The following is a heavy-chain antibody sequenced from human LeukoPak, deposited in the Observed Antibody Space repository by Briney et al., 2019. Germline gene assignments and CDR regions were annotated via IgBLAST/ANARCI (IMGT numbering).Heavy chain of an antibody. J-gene: IGHJ4*02. CDR1: GDSISSYY. V-gene: IGHV4-59*01. CDR2: IYYSGST. Sequence: SETLSLTCTVSGDSISSYYWSWIRQPPGKGLEWIGYIYYSGSTIYNPSLNSRVTISVDTSKNQFSLKLSSVTPADTALYYCARECLWFGEWRGFDYWGQGTLVTVTS. CDR3: ARECLWFGEWRGFDY. D-gene: IGHD3-10*01.